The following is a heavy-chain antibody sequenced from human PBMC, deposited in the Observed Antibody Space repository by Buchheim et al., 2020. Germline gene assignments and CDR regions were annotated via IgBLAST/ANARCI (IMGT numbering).Heavy chain of an antibody. J-gene: IGHJ4*02. CDR1: GFTFDDYT. CDR3: AKDRGSSGWSFDF. CDR2: ITFGGTVK. V-gene: IGHV3-23*01. D-gene: IGHD6-19*01. Sequence: EVHLLESGGGIIQPGGSLRLSCAASGFTFDDYTMSWVRQAPGKGLEWVSSITFGGTVKYYPDSVKGRFTVSRDNSKNLLYLQMNSLTVGDTALYYCAKDRGSSGWSFDFWGRGAL.